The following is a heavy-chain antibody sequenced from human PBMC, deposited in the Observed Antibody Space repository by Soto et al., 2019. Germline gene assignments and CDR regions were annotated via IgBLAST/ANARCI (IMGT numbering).Heavy chain of an antibody. D-gene: IGHD3-22*01. V-gene: IGHV3-74*03. CDR1: VFTFINYW. Sequence: PGWSLRLSCASSVFTFINYWTHWVRQAPGKGLVWVSRINRDGSSTTYADSVKGRFTISRDNAKNTLDLQMNSLRAEDTAVYYCAKGGYYSYDAFDMWGQGTMVTVSS. J-gene: IGHJ3*02. CDR2: INRDGSST. CDR3: AKGGYYSYDAFDM.